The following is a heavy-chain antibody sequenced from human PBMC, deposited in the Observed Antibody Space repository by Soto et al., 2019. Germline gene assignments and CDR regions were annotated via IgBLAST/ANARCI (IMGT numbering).Heavy chain of an antibody. CDR2: IWYDESNK. D-gene: IGHD3-22*01. J-gene: IGHJ2*01. CDR1: GFTFSSYG. CDR3: ARDRHYYHSSRPHWYFDL. V-gene: IGHV3-33*01. Sequence: GGSLRLSCAASGFTFSSYGMHWVRQAPGKGLEWVAIIWYDESNKYYADSVKGRFTISRDNSKNTLYLQMNSLRVEDTAVYYCARDRHYYHSSRPHWYFDLWGRGTLVTVSS.